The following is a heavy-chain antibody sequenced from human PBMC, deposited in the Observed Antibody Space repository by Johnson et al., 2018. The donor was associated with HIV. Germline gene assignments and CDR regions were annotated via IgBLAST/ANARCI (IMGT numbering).Heavy chain of an antibody. CDR3: AKGGLFDAFDI. Sequence: VQLVESGGGLVQPGGSLRLSCAASGFTFSSYWMHWVRQAPGKGLVWVSRINSDGSSTSYADSVKGRFTISRDNAKNSLYLQMNSLRAEDTALYYCAKGGLFDAFDIWGQGTMVTVSS. J-gene: IGHJ3*02. V-gene: IGHV3-74*01. CDR1: GFTFSSYW. D-gene: IGHD3/OR15-3a*01. CDR2: INSDGSST.